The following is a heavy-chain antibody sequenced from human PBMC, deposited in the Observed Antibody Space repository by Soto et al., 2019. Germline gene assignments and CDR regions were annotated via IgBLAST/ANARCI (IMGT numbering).Heavy chain of an antibody. CDR3: ARQDCSGASCYFDY. J-gene: IGHJ4*02. V-gene: IGHV5-51*01. D-gene: IGHD2-15*01. Sequence: PGESLNISCKGSGYSFTSYWIGCVRQMPGKGLEWMGIIYPGDSDTRYSPSFQGRVTISADKSISTAYLQWSSLKASDTAMYYCARQDCSGASCYFDYWGQGTLVTSPQ. CDR2: IYPGDSDT. CDR1: GYSFTSYW.